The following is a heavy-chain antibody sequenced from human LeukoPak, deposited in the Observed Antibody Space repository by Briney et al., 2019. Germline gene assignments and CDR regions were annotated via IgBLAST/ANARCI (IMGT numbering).Heavy chain of an antibody. J-gene: IGHJ3*02. Sequence: GGSLRLSCAASGFTFNSYSMNWVRQAPGKGLEWVSYISSSSRYIYYADSVKGRFTISRDNSKNTLYLQMNSLRAEDTAVYYCARDRVYASGSRDAFGIWGQGTMVAVSS. CDR2: ISSSSRYI. V-gene: IGHV3-21*04. CDR3: ARDRVYASGSRDAFGI. CDR1: GFTFNSYS. D-gene: IGHD3-10*01.